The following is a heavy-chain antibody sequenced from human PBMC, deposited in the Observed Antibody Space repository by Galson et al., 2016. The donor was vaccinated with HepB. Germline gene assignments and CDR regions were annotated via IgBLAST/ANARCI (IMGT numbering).Heavy chain of an antibody. V-gene: IGHV3-21*04. CDR2: INSNSGYM. Sequence: SLRLSCAASGFTFSTYSMNWVRQAPGKGLEWVSSINSNSGYMFYADSVKGRFTISRDNAKNSLYLQMNSLGAEDTAVYYCARERGGTYYFDYWGQGTLVTVSS. CDR1: GFTFSTYS. D-gene: IGHD1-26*01. J-gene: IGHJ4*02. CDR3: ARERGGTYYFDY.